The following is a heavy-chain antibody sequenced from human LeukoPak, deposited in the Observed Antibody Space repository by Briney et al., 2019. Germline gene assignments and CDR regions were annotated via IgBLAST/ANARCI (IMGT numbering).Heavy chain of an antibody. CDR2: IQYDASNK. Sequence: GGSLRLSCTASEFAFSSYGMHWVRQVPGKGLEWVAFIQYDASNKYYADSVKGRFTISRDNSKNTLYLQMNSLRAEDTAEYYCAKEAGYSSSWYYFDYWGQGTLVTVSS. D-gene: IGHD6-13*01. V-gene: IGHV3-30*02. CDR3: AKEAGYSSSWYYFDY. J-gene: IGHJ4*02. CDR1: EFAFSSYG.